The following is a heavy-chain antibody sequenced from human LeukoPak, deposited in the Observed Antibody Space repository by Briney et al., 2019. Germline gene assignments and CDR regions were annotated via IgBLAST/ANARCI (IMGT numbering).Heavy chain of an antibody. J-gene: IGHJ6*02. CDR2: INHSGST. D-gene: IGHD3-16*01. V-gene: IGHV4-34*01. CDR1: GGSFSGYY. CDR3: ARLALGYYYGMDV. Sequence: SETLSLTCAVYGGSFSGYYWSWIRQPPGKGLEWIGEINHSGSTNYNPSLKSRVTISVDTSKNQFSLKLGSVTAADTAVYYCARLALGYYYGMDVWGQGTTVTVSS.